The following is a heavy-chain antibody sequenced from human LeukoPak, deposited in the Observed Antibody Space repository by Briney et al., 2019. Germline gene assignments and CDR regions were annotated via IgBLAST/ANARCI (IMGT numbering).Heavy chain of an antibody. V-gene: IGHV3-53*01. CDR1: GFTVSNNY. CDR2: IYSNGRT. CDR3: GRDVGP. Sequence: GGSLRLSCAASGFTVSNNYMRWVRQAPGKGLEWVSLIYSNGRTDYADSGRGRFSISRDNSKNTMYLQMNSLGAEDTAVYYCGRDVGPWGQGTLVTVSS. D-gene: IGHD2-15*01. J-gene: IGHJ5*02.